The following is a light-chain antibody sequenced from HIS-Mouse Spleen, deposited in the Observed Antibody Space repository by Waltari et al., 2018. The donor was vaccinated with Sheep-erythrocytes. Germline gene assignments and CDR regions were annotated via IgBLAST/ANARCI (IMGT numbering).Light chain of an antibody. Sequence: EIVLTQSPATLSLSPGERATLSCRASQSVSSYLAWYQQKPGQAPRLLIYEASNRATGMPARFSGSGSGTDVTLTISSLEPEDFAVYYCQQRSNWYTFGQGTKLGIK. CDR2: EAS. CDR3: QQRSNWYT. CDR1: QSVSSY. J-gene: IGKJ2*01. V-gene: IGKV3-11*01.